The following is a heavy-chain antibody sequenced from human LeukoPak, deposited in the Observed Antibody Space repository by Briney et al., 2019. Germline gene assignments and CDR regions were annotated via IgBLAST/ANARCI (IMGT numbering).Heavy chain of an antibody. J-gene: IGHJ4*02. CDR2: IRHDESKT. D-gene: IGHD1-14*01. V-gene: IGHV3-30*02. CDR3: ARDFGFGIGY. CDR1: GLIFSSYG. Sequence: GGSLRLSCAASGLIFSSYGMHWVRQASGEGLEWVAYIRHDESKTFYADSVKGRFTISRDNSKNTLYLQMHSLRAEDTAVYYCARDFGFGIGYWGQGTLVTVSS.